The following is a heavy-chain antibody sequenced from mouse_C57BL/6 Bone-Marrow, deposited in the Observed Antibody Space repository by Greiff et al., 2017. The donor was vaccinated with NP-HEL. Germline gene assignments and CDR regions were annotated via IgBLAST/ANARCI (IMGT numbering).Heavy chain of an antibody. D-gene: IGHD4-1*01. J-gene: IGHJ1*03. V-gene: IGHV1-58*01. Sequence: VQLQQSGAELVRPGASLKMSCQTSGYTFTSYGINWVKPRPGQGLEWIGYIYLGNGYPKYNEKFKGKATLTSDTSSSTAYMQLSSLTSEESAIYFCARKRAWERYFDFWGRGTTVTVSS. CDR3: ARKRAWERYFDF. CDR2: IYLGNGYP. CDR1: GYTFTSYG.